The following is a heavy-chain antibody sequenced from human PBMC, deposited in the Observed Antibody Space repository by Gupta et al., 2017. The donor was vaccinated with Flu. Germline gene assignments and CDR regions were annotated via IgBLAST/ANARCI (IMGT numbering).Heavy chain of an antibody. V-gene: IGHV4-34*01. Sequence: QGQLQQRGAGPLKLSAPLSLTCAVDGGSFSGDYWSWLRQPPGRWLEWIGEINHSGSTNYNPSLKSRVTISVDTSKNQFSLKLSSVTAADTAVYYCARAGVVVAAKIEFFDYWGQGTLVTVSS. D-gene: IGHD2-15*01. CDR2: INHSGST. J-gene: IGHJ4*02. CDR1: GGSFSGDY. CDR3: ARAGVVVAAKIEFFDY.